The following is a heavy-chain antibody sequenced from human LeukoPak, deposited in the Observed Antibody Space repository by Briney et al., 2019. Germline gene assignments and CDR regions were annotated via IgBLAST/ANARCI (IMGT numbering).Heavy chain of an antibody. D-gene: IGHD3-22*01. CDR1: GGSISSYY. CDR2: IYTSGST. Sequence: SETLSLTCTVSGGSISSYYWSWIRQPPGKGLEWIGYIYTSGSTNYNPSLKSRVTISVDTSKNQFSLKLSSVTAADTAVYYCAREAFYYDSSGYYHNWFDPWGQGTLVTVSS. J-gene: IGHJ5*02. V-gene: IGHV4-59*01. CDR3: AREAFYYDSSGYYHNWFDP.